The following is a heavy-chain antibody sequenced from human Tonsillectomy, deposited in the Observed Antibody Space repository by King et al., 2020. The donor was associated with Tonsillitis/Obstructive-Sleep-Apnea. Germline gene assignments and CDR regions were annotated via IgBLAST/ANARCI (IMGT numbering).Heavy chain of an antibody. V-gene: IGHV3-11*06. J-gene: IGHJ4*02. CDR2: FSSSSIYT. CDR3: AVVNRYVCDY. D-gene: IGHD1-14*01. CDR1: GFTFSDYY. Sequence: VQLVESGGGLVKPGGSXXXSCAASGFTFSDYYMSWXRQAPAKGLEWVSYFSSSSIYTNYADSVKGRFTISRDNAKNSLYLQMNSLRADDTAVYYCAVVNRYVCDYWGQGTLVTVSS.